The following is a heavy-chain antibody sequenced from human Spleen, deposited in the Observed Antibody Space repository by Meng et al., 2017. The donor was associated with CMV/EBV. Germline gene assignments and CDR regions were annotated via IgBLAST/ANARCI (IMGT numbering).Heavy chain of an antibody. CDR3: ARGGSIVGVGY. V-gene: IGHV4-34*01. CDR1: GGYVSGYY. D-gene: IGHD1-26*01. Sequence: LTGAVYGGYVSGYYWSWIRQPPGKGLEWIGEINHSGSTNYNPSLKSRVTISVDTSKNQFSLKLSSVTAADTAVYYCARGGSIVGVGYWGQGTLVTVSS. CDR2: INHSGST. J-gene: IGHJ4*02.